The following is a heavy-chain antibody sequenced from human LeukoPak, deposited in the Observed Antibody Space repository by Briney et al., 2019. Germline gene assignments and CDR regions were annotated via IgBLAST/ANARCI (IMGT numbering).Heavy chain of an antibody. CDR2: ISGSGTST. J-gene: IGHJ4*02. D-gene: IGHD2-15*01. CDR1: GFTFSSYA. V-gene: IGHV3-23*01. CDR3: AKDRTSGSGDYFFDY. Sequence: PGGSLRLSCAASGFTFSSYAMTWVRQAPGKGLEWVSTISGSGTSTNYADSVKGRFTISRDNSKNTLYVQMNSLRGEDTAVYYCAKDRTSGSGDYFFDYWGQGTLVTVSS.